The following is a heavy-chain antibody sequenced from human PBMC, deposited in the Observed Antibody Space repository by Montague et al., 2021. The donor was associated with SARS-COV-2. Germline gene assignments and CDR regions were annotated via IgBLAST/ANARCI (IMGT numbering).Heavy chain of an antibody. J-gene: IGHJ4*02. CDR3: ARDGDSSYYDSLTGFYQYFEY. CDR2: ISTSGSLI. V-gene: IGHV3-48*03. CDR1: GFTFSNYE. Sequence: SLRLSCAASGFTFSNYEMHWVRQAPGKGLEWLSYISTSGSLIYYADSVKGRSTISRDNAKNALYLQLDSLTAADMAVYYCARDGDSSYYDSLTGFYQYFEYWGQGTLVTVSS. D-gene: IGHD3-9*01.